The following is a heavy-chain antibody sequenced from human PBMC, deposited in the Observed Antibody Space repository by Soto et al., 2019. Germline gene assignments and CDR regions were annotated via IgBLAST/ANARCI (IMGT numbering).Heavy chain of an antibody. CDR3: ASQNEYSSSSGWFDP. CDR1: GYSFTSYW. V-gene: IGHV5-10-1*01. CDR2: IDPSDSYT. Sequence: GESLKISCKGSGYSFTSYWISWVRQMPGKGLEWMGRIDPSDSYTNYSPSFQGHVTISADKPISTAYLQWSSLKASDTAMYYCASQNEYSSSSGWFDPWGQGTLVTVSS. D-gene: IGHD6-6*01. J-gene: IGHJ5*02.